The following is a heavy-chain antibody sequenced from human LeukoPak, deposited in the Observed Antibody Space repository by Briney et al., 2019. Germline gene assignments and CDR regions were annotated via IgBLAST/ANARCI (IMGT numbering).Heavy chain of an antibody. D-gene: IGHD3-10*01. CDR1: GFTFSSYA. CDR2: ISGTGGST. V-gene: IGHV3-23*01. J-gene: IGHJ4*02. CDR3: ATTPGSGSHYNGRVYFDY. Sequence: PGGSLRLSCAASGFTFSSYAMSWVRQAPGKGLEWVSGISGTGGSTYYADSVKGRFTISRDNSKNTLYLQMNSLRVEDTAVYYCATTPGSGSHYNGRVYFDYWGQGTLVTVSS.